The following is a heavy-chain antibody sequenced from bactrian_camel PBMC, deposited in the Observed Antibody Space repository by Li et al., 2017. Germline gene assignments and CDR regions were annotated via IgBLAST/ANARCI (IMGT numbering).Heavy chain of an antibody. Sequence: QVQLVESGGGSVQAGETLRLNCTALGSIPNTYSMGWFRQAPGKEREEVSCINSSGDNTYYADSVKGRFTISRDNAKGTLYLQMNTLKPEDTAIYYCAALLTTLTAQKSLRSSDYSNWGQGTQVTVS. D-gene: IGHD4*01. CDR3: AALLTTLTAQKSLRSSDYSN. V-gene: IGHV3S60*01. J-gene: IGHJ4*01. CDR1: GSIPNTYS. CDR2: INSSGDNT.